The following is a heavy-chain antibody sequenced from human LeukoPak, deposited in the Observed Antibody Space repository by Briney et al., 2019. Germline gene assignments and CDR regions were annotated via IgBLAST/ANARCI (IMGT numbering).Heavy chain of an antibody. J-gene: IGHJ4*02. D-gene: IGHD6-19*01. Sequence: PSETLSLTCTVSGGSISSYYWSWIRQPPGKGLEWIGYTYYSGSTNYNPSLKSRVTISVDTSKNQFSLKLSSVTAADTAVYYCARGLSGWYHYWGQGTLVAVSS. CDR1: GGSISSYY. V-gene: IGHV4-59*01. CDR3: ARGLSGWYHY. CDR2: TYYSGST.